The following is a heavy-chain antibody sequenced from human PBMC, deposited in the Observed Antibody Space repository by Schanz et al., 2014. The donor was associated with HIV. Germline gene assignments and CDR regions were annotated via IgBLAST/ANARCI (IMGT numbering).Heavy chain of an antibody. D-gene: IGHD5-18*01. J-gene: IGHJ6*02. Sequence: EVQLVESGGGLVQPGRSLRLSCAASGFIFDDFAMHWVRQAPGKGLEWVSGISWNSGSIGYADSVKGRFTISRDNAKNSLYLQMNSLRGEDTALYHCAKDLSVYNVHSIMVTPPVGYGMDVWGQGTTVTVS. V-gene: IGHV3-9*01. CDR2: ISWNSGSI. CDR1: GFIFDDFA. CDR3: AKDLSVYNVHSIMVTPPVGYGMDV.